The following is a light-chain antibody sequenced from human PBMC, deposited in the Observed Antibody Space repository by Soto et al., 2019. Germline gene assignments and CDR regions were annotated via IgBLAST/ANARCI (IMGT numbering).Light chain of an antibody. CDR1: QSVSSSY. CDR2: GAS. CDR3: QQYANSPAT. J-gene: IGKJ1*01. Sequence: EIVLTQSPGTLSLSPGERATLSCRASQSVSSSYLAWYQQKPGQAPRLLIYGASSRATGIPDRFSGSGSGTSFTRTISRLEPEDFALYYCQQYANSPATFGQGTKVEIK. V-gene: IGKV3-20*01.